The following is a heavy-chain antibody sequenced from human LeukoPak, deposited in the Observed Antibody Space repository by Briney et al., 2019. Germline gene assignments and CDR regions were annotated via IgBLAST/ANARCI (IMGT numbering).Heavy chain of an antibody. D-gene: IGHD6-6*01. CDR3: ARVEYSSSSGGCDY. V-gene: IGHV3-53*01. CDR2: IYSGGST. Sequence: ETLSLTCTVSGGSISDAAYYWSWIRQHPGEGLEWVSVIYSGGSTYYADSVKGRFTISRDNSKNTLYLQMNSLRAEDTAVYYCARVEYSSSSGGCDYWGQGTLVTVSS. CDR1: GGSISDAAYY. J-gene: IGHJ4*02.